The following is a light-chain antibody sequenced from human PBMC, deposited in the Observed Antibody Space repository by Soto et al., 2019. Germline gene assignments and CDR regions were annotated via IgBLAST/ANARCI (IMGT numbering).Light chain of an antibody. V-gene: IGKV1-5*03. CDR3: HQYNTYAT. Sequence: DIQMTQSPSTLSASVGDRVTITCRASQSISSWLAWYQQKPGKAPKLLIYKASSLESGVPSRCSGSGSGTEFTLTTSSLQPYDFATYYCHQYNTYATFGQGTKVEIK. CDR1: QSISSW. CDR2: KAS. J-gene: IGKJ4*01.